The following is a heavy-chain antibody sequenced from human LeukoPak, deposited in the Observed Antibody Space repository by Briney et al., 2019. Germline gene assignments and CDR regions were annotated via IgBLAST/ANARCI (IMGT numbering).Heavy chain of an antibody. D-gene: IGHD6-19*01. CDR2: ISGSGGST. CDR1: GFTFSSYG. V-gene: IGHV3-23*01. Sequence: GGSLRLSCAASGFTFSSYGMSWVRQAPGKGLEWASAISGSGGSTYYADSVKGRFTISRDNSKNTLYLQMNSLRAEDTAVYYCTRNSGWYGLSWGQGTLVTVSS. CDR3: TRNSGWYGLS. J-gene: IGHJ1*01.